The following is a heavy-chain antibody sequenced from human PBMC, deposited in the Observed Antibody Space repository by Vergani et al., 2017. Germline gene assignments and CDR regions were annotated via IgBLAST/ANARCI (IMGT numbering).Heavy chain of an antibody. V-gene: IGHV3-21*02. CDR3: ARSDYIAARSVYYYMDV. CDR2: ISSSSSYI. D-gene: IGHD6-6*01. Sequence: EVQLLESGGDLVQPGGSLRLSCAASGFTFSSYSMNWVRQAPGKGLEWVSSISSSSSYIYYADSVKGRFTISRDNAKNSLYLQMNSLRAEDTAVYYCARSDYIAARSVYYYMDVWGKGTTVTVSS. CDR1: GFTFSSYS. J-gene: IGHJ6*03.